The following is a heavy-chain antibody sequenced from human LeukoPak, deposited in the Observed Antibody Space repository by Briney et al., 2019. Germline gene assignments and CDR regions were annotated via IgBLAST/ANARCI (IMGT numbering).Heavy chain of an antibody. CDR1: GGSVSSGSSY. Sequence: SETLSLTCTVSGGSVSSGSSYWSWIRQPAGKGLECIGRIYTSGTTDYNPSLKGRVTISLDTSKNQVPLRLTSVTAADTAVYYCARVYCTGGNCYHFDYWGQGTLVTVSS. D-gene: IGHD2-15*01. J-gene: IGHJ4*02. V-gene: IGHV4-61*02. CDR3: ARVYCTGGNCYHFDY. CDR2: IYTSGTT.